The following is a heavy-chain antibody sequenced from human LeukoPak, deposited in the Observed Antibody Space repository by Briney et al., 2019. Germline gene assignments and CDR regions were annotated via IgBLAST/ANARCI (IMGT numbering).Heavy chain of an antibody. CDR2: ISGSGGST. CDR1: GFTFSSFA. V-gene: IGHV3-23*01. J-gene: IGHJ4*02. CDR3: EKDPVAGKGKYSYFDY. D-gene: IGHD6-19*01. Sequence: GGTLRLSCAASGFTFSSFAMSWVRQAPGKGLEWVSAISGSGGSTYYADPVKGRFTIPRDNSKNTLYLQMNSLRAEDTAVYYCEKDPVAGKGKYSYFDYWGQGTLVTVSS.